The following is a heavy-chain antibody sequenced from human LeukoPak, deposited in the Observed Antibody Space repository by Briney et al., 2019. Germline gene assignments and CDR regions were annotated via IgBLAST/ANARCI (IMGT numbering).Heavy chain of an antibody. CDR3: AKVPHLHFNYDPDY. D-gene: IGHD3-22*01. J-gene: IGHJ4*02. CDR2: IRYDGNNK. V-gene: IGHV3-30*02. Sequence: PGGSLRLSCGASGFTFSNYGMLWVRQAPGKGLDWMAFIRYDGNNKLYADSVKGRFTISRDNSKNTLYLQMNSLRAEDTAVYYCAKVPHLHFNYDPDYWGQGTLVTVSS. CDR1: GFTFSNYG.